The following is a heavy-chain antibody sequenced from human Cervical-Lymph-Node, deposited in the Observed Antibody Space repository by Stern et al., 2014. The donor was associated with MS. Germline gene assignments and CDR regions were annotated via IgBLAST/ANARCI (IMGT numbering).Heavy chain of an antibody. V-gene: IGHV3-30*18. D-gene: IGHD6-19*01. CDR1: GFTFSRYG. Sequence: VQLVASGGGVVQPGRSLRLTCAASGFTFSRYGTPWFRQAPGKGLDWAALISHDGSNKYYADSVRGRFTISRDKSKNTLYLQMNSLRAEDTAVYYCAKDVSDSSAWYYFDYWGQGNLVTVSS. CDR3: AKDVSDSSAWYYFDY. J-gene: IGHJ4*02. CDR2: ISHDGSNK.